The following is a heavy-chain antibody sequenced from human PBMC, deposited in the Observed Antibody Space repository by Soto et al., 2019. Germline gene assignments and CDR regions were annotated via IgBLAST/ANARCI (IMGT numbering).Heavy chain of an antibody. CDR1: GGTFSSYT. V-gene: IGHV1-69*04. CDR3: ARDLGSYDFWSGHYMDF. J-gene: IGHJ6*03. Sequence: GASVKVSCKASGGTFSSYTISWVRQAPGQGLEWMGRIIPILGIANYAQKFQGRVTITADKSTGTAYMELSSLRSEDTAVYYCARDLGSYDFWSGHYMDFWGKGSSVTGSS. CDR2: IIPILGIA. D-gene: IGHD3-3*01.